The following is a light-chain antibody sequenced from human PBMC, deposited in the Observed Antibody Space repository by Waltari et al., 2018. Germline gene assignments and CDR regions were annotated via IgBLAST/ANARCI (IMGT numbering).Light chain of an antibody. CDR3: QQYGSSQYT. Sequence: EIVLTQSPGTMSLSPVERATLSCKARQSVSSSYLAWYKQKPGQAPRLLIYGASSRATGIPDRFSGSGSGTDFTLTISRLEPEDFAVYYCQQYGSSQYTFGQGTKLEIK. CDR1: QSVSSSY. CDR2: GAS. V-gene: IGKV3-20*01. J-gene: IGKJ2*01.